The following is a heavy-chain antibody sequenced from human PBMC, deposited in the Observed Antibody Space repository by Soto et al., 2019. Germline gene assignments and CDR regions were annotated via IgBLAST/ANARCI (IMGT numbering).Heavy chain of an antibody. CDR1: GAAPNSGNYY. D-gene: IGHD2-21*01. J-gene: IGHJ5*02. CDR2: IYVTGAV. CDR3: ASLRIATNNYKWFDP. V-gene: IGHV4-31*03. Sequence: SETLSLTCSVSGAAPNSGNYYWSWIRQVPGKGLEWIGHIYVTGAVDYNPSLRDRITISQDTSERQFSLNLRLVTAADTAVYYCASLRIATNNYKWFDPWGQGTLVTVS.